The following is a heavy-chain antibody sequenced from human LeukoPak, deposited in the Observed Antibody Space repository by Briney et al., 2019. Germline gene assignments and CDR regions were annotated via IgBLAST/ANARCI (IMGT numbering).Heavy chain of an antibody. J-gene: IGHJ4*02. CDR2: ISGSGANT. D-gene: IGHD3-16*02. CDR3: AKESAGYTNPYYFDY. Sequence: GGSLRLSCAASGFTLSTYAMSWVRQAPGKGLEWVSTISGSGANTYYADSVRGRFTISRDNSKNTLYLHMNSLRAEDTAVYYCAKESAGYTNPYYFDYWGQGTLVTVSS. V-gene: IGHV3-23*01. CDR1: GFTLSTYA.